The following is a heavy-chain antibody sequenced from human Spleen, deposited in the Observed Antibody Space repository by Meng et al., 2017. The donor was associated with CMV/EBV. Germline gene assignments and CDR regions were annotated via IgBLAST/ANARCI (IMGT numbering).Heavy chain of an antibody. D-gene: IGHD6-19*01. Sequence: ASGFTFSGYYRHWGRQAAGQGLEWMGRLHLNSGAKKVAQRFQDRRATTRETSINTAYMELNSLRSDDTALYYCARVIAVAGTAPFDYWGQGTLVTVSS. J-gene: IGHJ4*02. CDR3: ARVIAVAGTAPFDY. V-gene: IGHV1-2*06. CDR2: LHLNSGAK. CDR1: GFTFSGYY.